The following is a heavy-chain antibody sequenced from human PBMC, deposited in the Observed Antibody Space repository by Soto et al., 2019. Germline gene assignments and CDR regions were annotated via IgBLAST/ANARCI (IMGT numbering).Heavy chain of an antibody. D-gene: IGHD2-8*02. CDR3: AKATATGGGAFEI. Sequence: EVQMLESGGGLVQPGGSLRLSCAVSGFICSSYDMSWVRQAPGKGLEWVSTILVGGSTHYEDSVKGRFTISRDTSKNTVYLQTNSLTAGDTAVYYCAKATATGGGAFEICGQGTMVTVSS. V-gene: IGHV3-23*01. J-gene: IGHJ3*02. CDR1: GFICSSYD. CDR2: ILVGGST.